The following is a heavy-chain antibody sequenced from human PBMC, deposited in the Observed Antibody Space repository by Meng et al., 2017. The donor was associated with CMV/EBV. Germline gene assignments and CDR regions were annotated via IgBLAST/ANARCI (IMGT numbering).Heavy chain of an antibody. CDR2: TYYSGST. J-gene: IGHJ6*02. V-gene: IGHV4-59*11. Sequence: PRSLRPSCTVSGGSISSHYWSWIRPPSGKGLEWIGYTYYSGSTNYNPSLKSRVTISLDTSKNQFSLKLSSVTAADTAVYYCARLIAAAGLYYYYGMDVWGQGTTVTVSS. D-gene: IGHD6-13*01. CDR1: GGSISSHY. CDR3: ARLIAAAGLYYYYGMDV.